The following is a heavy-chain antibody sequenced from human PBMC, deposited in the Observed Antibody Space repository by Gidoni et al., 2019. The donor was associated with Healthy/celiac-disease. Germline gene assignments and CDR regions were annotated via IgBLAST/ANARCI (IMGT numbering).Heavy chain of an antibody. CDR1: GFTVSSNF. CDR2: IYSGGST. Sequence: EVQLVESGGGLVQPGGSLRLSCAASGFTVSSNFMSWVRQAPGKGLEWVSVIYSGGSTYYADSVKGRFTISRDNSKNTLYLQMNSLRAEDTAVYYCARDDSSGYYSDWGQGTLVTVSS. D-gene: IGHD3-22*01. CDR3: ARDDSSGYYSD. V-gene: IGHV3-66*02. J-gene: IGHJ4*02.